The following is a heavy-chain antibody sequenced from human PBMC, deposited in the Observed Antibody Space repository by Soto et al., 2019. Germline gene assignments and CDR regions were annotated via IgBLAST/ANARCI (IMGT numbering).Heavy chain of an antibody. V-gene: IGHV3-30-3*01. D-gene: IGHD3-9*01. CDR3: ARDSSGPRHVYYDILTGYRFDP. CDR2: ISYDGSNK. Sequence: GGSLRLSCAASGFTFSSYAMHWVRQAPGKGLEWVAVISYDGSNKYYADSVKGRFTISRDNSKNTLYLQMNSLRPEDTAVYYCARDSSGPRHVYYDILTGYRFDPWGQGTLVTVSS. J-gene: IGHJ5*02. CDR1: GFTFSSYA.